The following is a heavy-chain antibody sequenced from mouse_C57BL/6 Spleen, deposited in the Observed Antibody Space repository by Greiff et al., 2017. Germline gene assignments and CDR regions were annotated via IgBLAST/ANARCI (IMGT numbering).Heavy chain of an antibody. CDR1: GYTFTSYW. CDR3: ASSNWDVRGYFDY. D-gene: IGHD4-1*01. J-gene: IGHJ2*01. V-gene: IGHV1-61*01. Sequence: QVQLQQPGAELVRPGSSVKLSCKASGYTFTSYWMDWVKQRPGQGLEWIGNIYPSDSETHYNQKFKDKATLTVDKSSSTAYMQLSSLTSEDSAVYYCASSNWDVRGYFDYWGQGTTLTVSS. CDR2: IYPSDSET.